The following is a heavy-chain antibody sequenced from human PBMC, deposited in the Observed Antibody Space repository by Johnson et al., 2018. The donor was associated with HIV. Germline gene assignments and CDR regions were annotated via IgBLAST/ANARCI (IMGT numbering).Heavy chain of an antibody. D-gene: IGHD4-17*01. CDR3: ARAMYADDYGDYLFLAPRLDAFDI. J-gene: IGHJ3*02. CDR1: GFTFRSYA. V-gene: IGHV3-30-3*01. Sequence: QVQLVESGGGVVQPGRSLRLSCAASGFTFRSYAMHWVRQAPGKGLEWVAVISYDGNIKFYADYVKGRFSISRDNSTNTLFLDMNSLRAEDTAVYYCARAMYADDYGDYLFLAPRLDAFDIWGPGTIVTVSS. CDR2: ISYDGNIK.